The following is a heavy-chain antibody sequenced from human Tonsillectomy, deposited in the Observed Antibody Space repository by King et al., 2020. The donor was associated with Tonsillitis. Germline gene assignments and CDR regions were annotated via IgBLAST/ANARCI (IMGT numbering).Heavy chain of an antibody. CDR1: GGSISSSSYY. V-gene: IGHV4-39*01. Sequence: LQLQESGPGLVKPSETLSLTCTVSGGSISSSSYYWGWIRQPPGKGLEWIGSIYYRGSTDYNPALKSRVTISVDTSKNQFSLKLSSVTAADTAVYYCARLQRITIFGVVTGDWYFDLWGRGTLVTVSS. D-gene: IGHD3-3*01. J-gene: IGHJ2*01. CDR2: IYYRGST. CDR3: ARLQRITIFGVVTGDWYFDL.